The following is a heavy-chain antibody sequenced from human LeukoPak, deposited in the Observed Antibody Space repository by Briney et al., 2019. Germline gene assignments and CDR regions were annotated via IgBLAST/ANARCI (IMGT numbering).Heavy chain of an antibody. V-gene: IGHV4-39*07. CDR2: IYYSGST. CDR1: GGSISSSSYY. D-gene: IGHD3-3*01. CDR3: ARDPRTYDFWSRPGGFDP. J-gene: IGHJ5*02. Sequence: PSETLSLICTVSGGSISSSSYYWGWIRQPPGKGLEWIGSIYYSGSTYYNPSLKSRVTISVDTSKNQFSLKLSPVTAADTAVYYCARDPRTYDFWSRPGGFDPWGQGTLVTVSS.